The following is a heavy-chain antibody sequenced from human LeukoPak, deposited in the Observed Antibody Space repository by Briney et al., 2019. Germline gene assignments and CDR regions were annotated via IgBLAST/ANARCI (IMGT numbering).Heavy chain of an antibody. J-gene: IGHJ3*02. CDR1: GFTFSSYW. D-gene: IGHD1-26*01. V-gene: IGHV3-7*01. CDR2: IKQDGSEK. CDR3: GRSIVGAIGAFDI. Sequence: PGGSLTLSCAASGFTFSSYWMSWVRQAPGKGLEWVANIKQDGSEKYYVYSVKGRFTISRDNAKNSLYLQMNSLRAEDTAVYYCGRSIVGAIGAFDIWGQGTMVTVSS.